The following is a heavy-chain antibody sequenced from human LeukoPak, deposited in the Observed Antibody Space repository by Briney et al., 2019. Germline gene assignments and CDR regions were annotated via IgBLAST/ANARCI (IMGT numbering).Heavy chain of an antibody. CDR3: ARGGTTHKHLDY. J-gene: IGHJ4*02. D-gene: IGHD1-26*01. CDR2: INPSGGST. Sequence: TVSCKXSGYTFXSYYMHWVRQAPGQGLEWMGIINPSGGSTSYAQKFQGRVTMTRDTSTSTVYMELSSLRSEDTAVYYCARGGTTHKHLDYWGQGTLVTVSS. CDR1: GYTFXSYY. V-gene: IGHV1-46*01.